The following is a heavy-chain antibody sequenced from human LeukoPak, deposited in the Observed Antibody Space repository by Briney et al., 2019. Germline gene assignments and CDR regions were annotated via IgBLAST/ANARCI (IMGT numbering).Heavy chain of an antibody. CDR2: IYYSGST. Sequence: SETLSLTCTVSDGSISSYYWSWIRQPPGKGLEWIGYIYYSGSTNYNPSLKSRVTISVDTSKNQFSLKLSSVTAADTAVYYCARGRGYSYGYYWGQGTLVTVSS. CDR1: DGSISSYY. J-gene: IGHJ4*02. D-gene: IGHD5-18*01. CDR3: ARGRGYSYGYY. V-gene: IGHV4-59*01.